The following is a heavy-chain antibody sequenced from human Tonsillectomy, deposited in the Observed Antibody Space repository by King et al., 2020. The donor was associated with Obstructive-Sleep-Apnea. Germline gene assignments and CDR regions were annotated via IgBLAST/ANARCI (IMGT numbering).Heavy chain of an antibody. J-gene: IGHJ3*02. CDR2: ISSNGGST. D-gene: IGHD2-15*01. CDR3: ARVPYCSGGSCYMAAFDI. Sequence: VQLVESGGGLVQPGGSLRLSCAASGFTFSSYAMHWVRQAPGKGLEYVSAISSNGGSTYYANSVKGRFTISRDNSKNTLYLQMGSLRAEDMALYYCARVPYCSGGSCYMAAFDIWGQGTMVTVSS. V-gene: IGHV3-64*01. CDR1: GFTFSSYA.